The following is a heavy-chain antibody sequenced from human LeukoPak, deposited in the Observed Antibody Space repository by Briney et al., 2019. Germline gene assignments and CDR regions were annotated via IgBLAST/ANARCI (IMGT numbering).Heavy chain of an antibody. Sequence: QSGGSLRLSCAASGFTFSSYAMTWVRQAPGKGPEWVSSLSASGGSIYYADSVKGRFTISRDNSNNVLFLQMNSLRADDTAIYYCAKDLRSSATFFDSWGQGTLVSVAS. CDR1: GFTFSSYA. V-gene: IGHV3-23*01. D-gene: IGHD2-15*01. CDR2: LSASGGSI. CDR3: AKDLRSSATFFDS. J-gene: IGHJ4*02.